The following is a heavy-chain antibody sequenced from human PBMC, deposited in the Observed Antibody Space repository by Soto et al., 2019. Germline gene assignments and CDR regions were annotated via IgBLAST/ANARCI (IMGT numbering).Heavy chain of an antibody. Sequence: ASVKVSCKASGYTFTSYYMHWVRQAPGQGLEWMGIINPSGGSTSYAQKFQGRVTMTRDTSTSTVYMELSSLRSEDTAVYYCANTGNSERWLGWNPYYYGMDVWGQGTTVTVSS. D-gene: IGHD6-19*01. CDR1: GYTFTSYY. CDR3: ANTGNSERWLGWNPYYYGMDV. V-gene: IGHV1-46*01. J-gene: IGHJ6*02. CDR2: INPSGGST.